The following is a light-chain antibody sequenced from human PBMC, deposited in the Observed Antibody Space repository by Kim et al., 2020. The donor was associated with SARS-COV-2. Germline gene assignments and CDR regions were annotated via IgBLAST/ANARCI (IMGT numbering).Light chain of an antibody. V-gene: IGKV3-15*01. CDR3: QQYNDWPPWT. CDR2: DAS. CDR1: QKVGNK. Sequence: SPVERAAPSCRASQKVGNKLACYQQKPGQPPSLLIFDASTRATGVPARFSGSGSGTEVTLTISSLQSEDSAVYHCQQYNDWPPWTFGQGTKVEIK. J-gene: IGKJ1*01.